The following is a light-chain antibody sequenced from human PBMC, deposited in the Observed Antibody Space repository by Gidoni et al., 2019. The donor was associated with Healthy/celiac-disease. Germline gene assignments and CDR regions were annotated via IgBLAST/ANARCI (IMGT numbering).Light chain of an antibody. CDR2: GAS. CDR1: QSVSSSY. CDR3: QQYGSSPRYT. J-gene: IGKJ2*01. V-gene: IGKV3-20*01. Sequence: ETAETPSPGTLSFSPGDRATPTCRASQSVSSSYLAWYQQKPGKAPRLLIYGASSRATCIPDRFSGSGSGTDFTLTISSLQPEDFAVYYCQQYGSSPRYTFGQGTKLEIK.